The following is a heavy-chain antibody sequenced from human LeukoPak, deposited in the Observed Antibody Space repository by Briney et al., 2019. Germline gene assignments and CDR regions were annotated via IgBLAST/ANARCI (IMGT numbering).Heavy chain of an antibody. D-gene: IGHD6-19*01. V-gene: IGHV5-51*01. CDR3: ARREGSAWSIDY. CDR1: GYSFSTFW. Sequence: GGSLKISCQGSGYSFSTFWLGWVRQMPGKGLEWMGIIYPGDSDTRYSPSFQGQVTISADKSMSTAYLQWSSLKASDTAMYYCARREGSAWSIDYWGQGTLVTVSS. J-gene: IGHJ4*02. CDR2: IYPGDSDT.